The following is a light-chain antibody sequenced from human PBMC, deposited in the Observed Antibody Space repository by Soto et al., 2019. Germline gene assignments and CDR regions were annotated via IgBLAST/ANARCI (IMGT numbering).Light chain of an antibody. CDR1: QSVSSN. J-gene: IGKJ3*01. V-gene: IGKV3-15*01. CDR2: GAS. CDR3: QQYSNWPLFT. Sequence: EIVMTQSPATLSVSPGERATLSCRASQSVSSNLAWYQQKPGQAPRLLIYGASTRATGIPARFSGSGSGTEFTLTISSLQSEDFAVYYCQQYSNWPLFTFVPGTKVDIK.